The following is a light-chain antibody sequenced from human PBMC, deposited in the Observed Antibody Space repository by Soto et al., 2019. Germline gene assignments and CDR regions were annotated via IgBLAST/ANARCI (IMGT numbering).Light chain of an antibody. CDR1: RSVTSSY. V-gene: IGKV3-20*01. Sequence: EIVLTQSPGTLSLSPGERATLYCRASRSVTSSYLAWYQQKPGQAPRLLISGASSRATGIPDRFSGSGSGTDFTLTISRLEPEDFAVYYCQQYSTSRLTFGGGTKVEIK. CDR2: GAS. CDR3: QQYSTSRLT. J-gene: IGKJ4*01.